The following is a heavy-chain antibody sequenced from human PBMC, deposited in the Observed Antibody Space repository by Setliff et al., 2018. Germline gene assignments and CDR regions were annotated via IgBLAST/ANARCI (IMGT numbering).Heavy chain of an antibody. D-gene: IGHD1-20*01. Sequence: SGPTLVNPTPTLTLTCTVSGFSLNTNEVGVGWIRQPPGKALEWLALIYWDDDKKYSPFLQSRLTITRDTSKNQVVLTLSNMDPVDTGTYYCARTWITGGDPFEVWGQGTMVTVSS. CDR1: GFSLNTNEVG. CDR3: ARTWITGGDPFEV. CDR2: IYWDDDK. J-gene: IGHJ3*01. V-gene: IGHV2-5*02.